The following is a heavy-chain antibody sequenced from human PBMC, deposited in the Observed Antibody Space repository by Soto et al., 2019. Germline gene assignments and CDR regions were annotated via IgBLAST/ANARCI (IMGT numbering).Heavy chain of an antibody. CDR1: GGTFSSYA. CDR3: AKERGYSGYDAVYYYYGMDV. CDR2: IIPIFGTA. D-gene: IGHD5-12*01. Sequence: QVQLVQSGAEVKKPGSSVKVSCKASGGTFSSYAISWVRQAPGQGLEWMGGIIPIFGTANYAQKFQGRVTITADESXXTXYXALSSLRSEDTAVYYCAKERGYSGYDAVYYYYGMDVWGQGTTVTVSS. J-gene: IGHJ6*02. V-gene: IGHV1-69*12.